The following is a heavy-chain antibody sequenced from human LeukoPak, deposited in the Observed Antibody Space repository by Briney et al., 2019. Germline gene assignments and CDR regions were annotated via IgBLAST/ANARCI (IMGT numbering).Heavy chain of an antibody. CDR1: GYTFTGYH. D-gene: IGHD3-10*01. CDR2: INPNSGGT. CDR3: ARDIWFGELTDAFDI. J-gene: IGHJ3*02. Sequence: ASVKVSCKASGYTFTGYHMHWVRQAPGQGLYWMGWINPNSGGTNYAQKFQGRVTMTRDTSISTAYMELSRLRSDDTAVYYCARDIWFGELTDAFDIWGQGTMVTVSS. V-gene: IGHV1-2*02.